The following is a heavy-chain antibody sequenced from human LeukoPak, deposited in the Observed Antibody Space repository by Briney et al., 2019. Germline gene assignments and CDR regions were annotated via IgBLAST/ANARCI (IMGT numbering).Heavy chain of an antibody. Sequence: GGALRLSCAASGFTFSSYAMHWVRQAPGKGLEGVAGISYDGSNKYYADSVKDRFTISRDNSKNTLYLQMNSLRAEDTAVYYCAREVGTMVRGVAFDYWGQGTLVTVSS. CDR2: ISYDGSNK. V-gene: IGHV3-30*04. J-gene: IGHJ4*02. CDR3: AREVGTMVRGVAFDY. D-gene: IGHD3-10*01. CDR1: GFTFSSYA.